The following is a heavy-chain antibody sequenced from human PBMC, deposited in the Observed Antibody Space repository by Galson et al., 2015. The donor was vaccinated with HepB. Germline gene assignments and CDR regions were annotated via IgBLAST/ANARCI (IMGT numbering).Heavy chain of an antibody. CDR1: GFTFSSYG. CDR3: AKDYDYGDYVFDY. Sequence: SLRLSCAASGFTFSSYGMHWVRQAPGKGLEWVAVISYDGSNKYYADSVKGRFTISRDNSKNTLYLQMNSLRAEDTAVYYCAKDYDYGDYVFDYWGQGTLVTVSS. D-gene: IGHD4-17*01. J-gene: IGHJ4*02. V-gene: IGHV3-30*18. CDR2: ISYDGSNK.